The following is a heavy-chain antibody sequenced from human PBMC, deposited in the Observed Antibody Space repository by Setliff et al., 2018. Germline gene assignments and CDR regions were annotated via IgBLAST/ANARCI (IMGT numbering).Heavy chain of an antibody. J-gene: IGHJ6*02. D-gene: IGHD3-10*01. CDR3: ARDHAYGSRFYYYYYGMDV. Sequence: SGGSLSLSCAASGFTFSSYWMSWVRQAPGKGLEWVANIKQDGSEKYYVDSVKGRFTISRDNAKNSLYLQMNSLRAEDTAVYYCARDHAYGSRFYYYYYGMDVWGQGTTVTVSS. CDR1: GFTFSSYW. CDR2: IKQDGSEK. V-gene: IGHV3-7*01.